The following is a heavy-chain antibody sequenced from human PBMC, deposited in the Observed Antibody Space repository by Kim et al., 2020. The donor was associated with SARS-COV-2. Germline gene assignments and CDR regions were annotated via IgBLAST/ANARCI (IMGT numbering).Heavy chain of an antibody. J-gene: IGHJ4*02. D-gene: IGHD3-9*01. CDR1: GYTFTSYG. Sequence: ASVKVSCKASGYTFTSYGISWVRQAPGQGLEWMGWISAYNGNTNYAQKLQGRVTMTTDTSTSTAYMELRSLRSDDTAVYFCARVEVLRYFDWVPKTDYWGQGTLVTVSS. V-gene: IGHV1-18*01. CDR3: ARVEVLRYFDWVPKTDY. CDR2: ISAYNGNT.